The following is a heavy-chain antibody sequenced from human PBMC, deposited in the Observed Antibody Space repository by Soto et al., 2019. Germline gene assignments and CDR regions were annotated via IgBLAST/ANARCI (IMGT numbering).Heavy chain of an antibody. Sequence: GGSLRLSCAASGFSFSDHSFNCVRQSPGKGLEWVAYISKSTTPVYYADSVKGRFTSSRDNAKNSVYLQMDSLRDEDTAVYYCARDLTGTGNDLFYYYAMDVWGHGTTVTVSS. CDR1: GFSFSDHS. CDR3: ARDLTGTGNDLFYYYAMDV. D-gene: IGHD3-16*01. V-gene: IGHV3-48*02. J-gene: IGHJ6*02. CDR2: ISKSTTPV.